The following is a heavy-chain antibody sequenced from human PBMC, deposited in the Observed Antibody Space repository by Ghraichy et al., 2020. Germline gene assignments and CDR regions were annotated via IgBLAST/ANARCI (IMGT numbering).Heavy chain of an antibody. Sequence: SETLSLTCAVYGGSFNNWSWIRQPPGKGLEWIGEINHTGSTSYNPSLKNRVTISVDTSKNQISLKMNAVTAADTAVYYCARPPHGDKDWWGQGTLVTVSS. CDR2: INHTGST. D-gene: IGHD4-23*01. CDR3: ARPPHGDKDW. CDR1: GGSFNN. J-gene: IGHJ4*02. V-gene: IGHV4-34*01.